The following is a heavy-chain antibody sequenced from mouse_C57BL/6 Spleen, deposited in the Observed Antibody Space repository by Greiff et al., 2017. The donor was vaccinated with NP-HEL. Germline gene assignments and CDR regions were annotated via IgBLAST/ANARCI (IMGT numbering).Heavy chain of an antibody. CDR3: VRHEWDGGFDY. Sequence: EVNVVESGGGLVQPKGSLKLSCAASGFSFNNYAMNWVRQAPGKGVEWVARIRSKSNNYATYYADSVKDRFTISRDDSESMLYLQMNNLKTEDTAMYYSVRHEWDGGFDYWGQGTTLTVSS. CDR2: IRSKSNNYAT. D-gene: IGHD4-1*01. J-gene: IGHJ2*01. V-gene: IGHV10-1*01. CDR1: GFSFNNYA.